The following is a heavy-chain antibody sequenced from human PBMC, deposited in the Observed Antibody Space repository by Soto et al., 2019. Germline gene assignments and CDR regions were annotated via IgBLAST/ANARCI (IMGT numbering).Heavy chain of an antibody. V-gene: IGHV2-5*02. CDR2: IYWDDDK. D-gene: IGHD6-13*01. J-gene: IGHJ4*02. Sequence: QITLKESGPTLVKPTQTLTLTCTFSGFSLSTSGVGVGWILQPPGKSLEWLALIYWDDDKRYSPSLKSRLTTPKDTSKNQVVLTMTNMEHVDTATYYCAHRRGYSSSWYRGNCFDYWGQGTLVTVSS. CDR1: GFSLSTSGVG. CDR3: AHRRGYSSSWYRGNCFDY.